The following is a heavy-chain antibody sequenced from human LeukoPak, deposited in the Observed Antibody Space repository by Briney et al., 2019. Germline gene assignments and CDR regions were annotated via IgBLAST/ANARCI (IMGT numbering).Heavy chain of an antibody. V-gene: IGHV4-34*01. J-gene: IGHJ4*02. D-gene: IGHD3-10*01. CDR3: ARRTSYYGSGSYIDY. Sequence: SETLSLTCGVSGGSLFGYYWTWVRQPPGKGLEWIGEINTSGSTTYNSSLKSRVTISIDTSTNQFSLELTSVTAADTAVYYCARRTSYYGSGSYIDYWGQGTLVTVSS. CDR2: INTSGST. CDR1: GGSLFGYY.